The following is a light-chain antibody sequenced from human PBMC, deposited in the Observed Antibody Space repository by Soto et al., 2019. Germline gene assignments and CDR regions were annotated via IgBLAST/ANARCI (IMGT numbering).Light chain of an antibody. Sequence: DIQMTQSPSTLSGSVVGIVTITCRASQTISSWLAWYQQKPGKAPKLLIYKASTLKSGVPSRFSGSGSGTEFTLTISSLQPDDFATYYCQHYNSYSEAFGQGTTGDI. CDR1: QTISSW. CDR2: KAS. V-gene: IGKV1-5*03. CDR3: QHYNSYSEA. J-gene: IGKJ1*01.